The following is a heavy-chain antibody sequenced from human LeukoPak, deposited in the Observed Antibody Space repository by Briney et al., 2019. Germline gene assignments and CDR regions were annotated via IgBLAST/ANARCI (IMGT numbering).Heavy chain of an antibody. Sequence: GGSLRLSCGASGFTFSICPLSWVRQAPGKGPEWVSAISGSGGSTYYADSVKGRFTISRDNSKNTLYLQMNSLRAEDTAVYYCAKDHSSGWYWGNDYWGQGTLATVSS. CDR3: AKDHSSGWYWGNDY. J-gene: IGHJ4*02. V-gene: IGHV3-23*01. CDR1: GFTFSICP. CDR2: ISGSGGST. D-gene: IGHD6-19*01.